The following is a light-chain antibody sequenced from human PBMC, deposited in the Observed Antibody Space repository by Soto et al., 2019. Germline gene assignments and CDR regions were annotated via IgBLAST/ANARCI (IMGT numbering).Light chain of an antibody. J-gene: IGKJ1*01. CDR3: QQSYSTPRT. V-gene: IGKV1-12*01. CDR1: QGISKW. CDR2: TAS. Sequence: DIQMTQAPSSVSESIGDRVTITCRASQGISKWLVWYQQKPGKAPKRLIYTASSLQSGVPSRFSGSGSGTDLTLTISSLQPEDFATYYCQQSYSTPRTFGQGTKVDIK.